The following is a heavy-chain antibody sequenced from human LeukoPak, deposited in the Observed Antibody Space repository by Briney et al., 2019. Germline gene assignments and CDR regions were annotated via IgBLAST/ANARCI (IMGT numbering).Heavy chain of an antibody. V-gene: IGHV3-48*03. CDR2: ISSSGSTI. Sequence: TGGSLRLSCAASGFTFSGYEMNWVRQAPGKGLEWVSYISSSGSTIYYADSVKGRFTISRDNSKNTLYLQMNSLRAEDTAVYYCAKDPGRLRWYFDLWGRGTLVTVSS. CDR3: AKDPGRLRWYFDL. J-gene: IGHJ2*01. CDR1: GFTFSGYE. D-gene: IGHD2-21*02.